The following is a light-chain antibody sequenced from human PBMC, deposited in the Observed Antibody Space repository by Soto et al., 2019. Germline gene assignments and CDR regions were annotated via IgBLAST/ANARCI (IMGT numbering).Light chain of an antibody. CDR2: GAS. V-gene: IGKV3-20*01. CDR3: QQYGSSPRVT. J-gene: IGKJ5*01. CDR1: QSVSSSY. Sequence: EIVMTQSPATLSVSPGERATLSCSASQSVSSSYLAWYQQKPGQAPRLLIYGASSRATGIPDRFSGSGSGTDFTLTISRLEPEDFAVYYCQQYGSSPRVTFGQGTRLEIK.